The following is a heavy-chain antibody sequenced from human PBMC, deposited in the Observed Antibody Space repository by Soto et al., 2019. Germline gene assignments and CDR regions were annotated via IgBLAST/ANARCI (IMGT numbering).Heavy chain of an antibody. J-gene: IGHJ4*02. Sequence: SETLSLTCTVSGGSISSGVYYWGWIRQPPGKGLEWIGSIYYSGSTYYNPSLKSRVTISVDTSKNQFSLKLSSVTAADTAVYYCARRGSGSYSDYWGQGTLVTVSS. D-gene: IGHD3-10*01. CDR3: ARRGSGSYSDY. V-gene: IGHV4-39*01. CDR2: IYYSGST. CDR1: GGSISSGVYY.